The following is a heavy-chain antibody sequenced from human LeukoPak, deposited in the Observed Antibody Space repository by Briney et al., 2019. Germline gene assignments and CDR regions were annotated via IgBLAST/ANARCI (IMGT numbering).Heavy chain of an antibody. Sequence: GGSLRLSCAASGFAFSRSWMAWVRQASGKGLEWVANMNLDGSTKNYVDSVRGRFTISRDNAKNSLYLQTNSLTADDTAVYYCARDSGYSAFDYWGQGTLVTVSS. CDR2: MNLDGSTK. CDR3: ARDSGYSAFDY. CDR1: GFAFSRSW. D-gene: IGHD5-12*01. V-gene: IGHV3-7*05. J-gene: IGHJ4*02.